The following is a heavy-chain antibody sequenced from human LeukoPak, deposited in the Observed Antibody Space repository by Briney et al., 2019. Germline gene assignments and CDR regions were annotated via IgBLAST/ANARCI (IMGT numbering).Heavy chain of an antibody. CDR1: EFTFSSYE. V-gene: IGHV3-48*03. J-gene: IGHJ4*02. CDR2: ISSSGSTI. D-gene: IGHD1-1*01. CDR3: ARGKASTTGATDYDY. Sequence: GGSLRLSCAASEFTFSSYEMNWVRQAPGKGLEWISYISSSGSTILYADSVKGRFTISRDNAKNSLFLQMNGLRAGDTAVYYCARGKASTTGATDYDYWGQGTLVTVSS.